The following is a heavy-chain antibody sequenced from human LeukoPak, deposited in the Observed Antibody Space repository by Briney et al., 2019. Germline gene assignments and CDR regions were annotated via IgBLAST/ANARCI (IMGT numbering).Heavy chain of an antibody. J-gene: IGHJ4*02. Sequence: PGGSLRLSCAVSGFTVTSNYMSWVRQAPGKGLEWVSAVSAGGDNTYYVESVKGRFTISRDNSKNTVYLQMTSVTAEDTARYYCAKKRTPVAGTNYFDYWGQGILVTVSS. V-gene: IGHV3-23*01. CDR3: AKKRTPVAGTNYFDY. CDR1: GFTVTSNY. D-gene: IGHD6-19*01. CDR2: VSAGGDNT.